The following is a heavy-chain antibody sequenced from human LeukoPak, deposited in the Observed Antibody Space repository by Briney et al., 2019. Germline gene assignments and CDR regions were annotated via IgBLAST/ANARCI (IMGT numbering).Heavy chain of an antibody. CDR1: GGSISSSNYY. D-gene: IGHD1-26*01. J-gene: IGHJ4*02. V-gene: IGHV4-39*07. CDR2: ISYSGST. CDR3: VRVKSGSISDS. Sequence: SETLSLTCTVSGGSISSSNYYWGWIRQPPGKGLEWIASISYSGSTYYNPSVRSRVTISRDTSKNQFSLSLNSVTAADTAVYYCVRVKSGSISDSWGQGTLVTVSS.